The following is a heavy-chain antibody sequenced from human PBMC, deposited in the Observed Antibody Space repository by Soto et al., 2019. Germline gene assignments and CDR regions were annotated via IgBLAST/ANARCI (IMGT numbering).Heavy chain of an antibody. V-gene: IGHV3-30*18. CDR3: ANSEYSRYKNIDV. Sequence: LRLSCAASGFTSRGYGMHWVRQAPGRGLEWVALISYDGSIKYYADSVRGRFTISRDNSKNTLYLQMNSLRAEDTAVYYCANSEYSRYKNIDVWGQGTTVTVSS. CDR2: ISYDGSIK. J-gene: IGHJ6*02. CDR1: GFTSRGYG. D-gene: IGHD5-18*01.